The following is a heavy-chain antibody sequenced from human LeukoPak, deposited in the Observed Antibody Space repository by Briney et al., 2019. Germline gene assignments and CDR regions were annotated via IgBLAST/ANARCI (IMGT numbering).Heavy chain of an antibody. CDR1: GGTFSSYA. CDR3: ARGPWESSSWLYGCFDY. V-gene: IGHV1-69*01. D-gene: IGHD6-13*01. J-gene: IGHJ4*02. CDR2: IIPIFGTA. Sequence: SVKVSCKASGGTFSSYAISWVRQAPGQGLEWMGGIIPIFGTANYAQKFQGRVTITADESTSTAYMELSSLRSEDTAVYYCARGPWESSSWLYGCFDYWGQGTLVTVSS.